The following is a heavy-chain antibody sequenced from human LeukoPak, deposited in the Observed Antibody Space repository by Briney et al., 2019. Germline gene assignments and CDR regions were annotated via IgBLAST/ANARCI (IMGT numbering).Heavy chain of an antibody. CDR1: GSTFSSYA. V-gene: IGHV3-64*01. Sequence: GGSLRLSCAASGSTFSSYAMHWVRQAPGKGLEYVSAISSNGGSTYYANSVKGRFTISRDNSKNTLYLQMGSLRAEDMAVYYCARDRFSYCSSTSCFPLTTWGQGTLVTVSS. CDR3: ARDRFSYCSSTSCFPLTT. J-gene: IGHJ5*02. D-gene: IGHD2-2*01. CDR2: ISSNGGST.